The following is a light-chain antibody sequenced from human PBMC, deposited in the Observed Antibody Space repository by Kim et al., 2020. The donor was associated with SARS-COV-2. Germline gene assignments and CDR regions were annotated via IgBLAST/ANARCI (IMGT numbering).Light chain of an antibody. CDR2: GAS. CDR3: QQYGSSPLT. CDR1: QSVTSNY. J-gene: IGKJ4*01. V-gene: IGKV3-20*01. Sequence: PGERATLSCRASQSVTSNYLAWYQQKPGQAPRLLIYGASSRATGVPDRFSGSGSETDFTLTISRLEPEDFAVYSCQQYGSSPLTFGGGTKVDIK.